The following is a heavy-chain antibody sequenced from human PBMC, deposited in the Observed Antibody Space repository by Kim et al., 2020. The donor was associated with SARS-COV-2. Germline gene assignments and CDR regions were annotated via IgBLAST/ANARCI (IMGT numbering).Heavy chain of an antibody. CDR1: GFTFSSYG. V-gene: IGHV3-30*18. Sequence: GGSLRLSCAASGFTFSSYGMHWVRQAPGKGLEWVAVISYDGSNKYYADSVKGRFTISRDNSKNTLYLQMNSLRAEDTAVYYCAKDTLITMVRGAPQYYFDYWGQGTLVTVSS. J-gene: IGHJ4*02. CDR3: AKDTLITMVRGAPQYYFDY. CDR2: ISYDGSNK. D-gene: IGHD3-10*01.